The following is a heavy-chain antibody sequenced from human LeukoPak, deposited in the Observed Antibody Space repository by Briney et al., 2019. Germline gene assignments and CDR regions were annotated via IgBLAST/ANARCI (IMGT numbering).Heavy chain of an antibody. CDR3: AKDNTIFGVVSHAFDI. CDR2: ISGSGGST. V-gene: IGHV3-23*01. CDR1: GFIVSENC. Sequence: GGSLRLSCAASGFIVSENCMSWVRQAPGKGLEWVSAISGSGGSTYYADSVKGRFTISRDNSKNTLYLQMNSLRAEDTAVYYCAKDNTIFGVVSHAFDIWGQGTMVTVSS. J-gene: IGHJ3*02. D-gene: IGHD3-3*01.